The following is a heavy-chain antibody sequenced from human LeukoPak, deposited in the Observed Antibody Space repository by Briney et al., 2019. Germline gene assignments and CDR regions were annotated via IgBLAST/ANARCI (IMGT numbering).Heavy chain of an antibody. CDR2: IYYSGST. D-gene: IGHD4-23*01. Sequence: TSETLSLTCTVSGGSISSGGYYWSWIRQHPGKGLEWIGYIYYSGSTNYNPSLKSRVTISVDTSKNQFSLKLSSVTAADTAVYYCARAPYGGNSFYYYYYGMDVWGQGTTVTVSS. V-gene: IGHV4-61*08. CDR1: GGSISSGGYY. J-gene: IGHJ6*02. CDR3: ARAPYGGNSFYYYYYGMDV.